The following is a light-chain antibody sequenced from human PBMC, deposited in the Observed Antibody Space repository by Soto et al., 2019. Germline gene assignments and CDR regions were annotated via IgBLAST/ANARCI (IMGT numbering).Light chain of an antibody. CDR2: DAS. V-gene: IGKV3D-20*01. CDR1: QSVSSNS. CDR3: QQYGTSLRT. J-gene: IGKJ1*01. Sequence: EIVLTQSPATLSLSPGETATLSCGASQSVSSNSLAWYQQKPGLAPRLLIYDASRRATGIPDRFSGSGSGTDFGLTISRLEPEDFAVYYCQQYGTSLRTFGQGTKVEIK.